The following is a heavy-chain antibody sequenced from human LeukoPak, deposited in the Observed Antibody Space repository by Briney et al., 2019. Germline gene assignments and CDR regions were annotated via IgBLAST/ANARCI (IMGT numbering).Heavy chain of an antibody. CDR2: IYYSGST. CDR1: VGSISRYY. CDR3: ARNSGYVDY. V-gene: IGHV4-59*08. Sequence: SETLSLTRMVSVGSISRYYRSWIRQPPAKGLECIGYIYYSGSTNYNPSLKSRVTISVDTSKNPFSLKLSSVTAADTAVYYCARNSGYVDYWGQGTLVTVSS. D-gene: IGHD1-26*01. J-gene: IGHJ4*02.